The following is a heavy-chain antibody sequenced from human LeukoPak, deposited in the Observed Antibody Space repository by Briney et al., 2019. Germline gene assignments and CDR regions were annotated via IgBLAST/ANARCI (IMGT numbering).Heavy chain of an antibody. J-gene: IGHJ4*02. CDR2: IYTSGST. CDR3: ARDALGEHTLDY. Sequence: KASETLSLTCTVSGGSISSGSYYWSWIRQPAGKGLEWIGRIYTSGSTNYNPSLKSRVTISVDTSKNQFSLKLSSVTAADTAVYYCARDALGEHTLDYWGQGTLVTVSS. V-gene: IGHV4-61*02. D-gene: IGHD3-10*01. CDR1: GGSISSGSYY.